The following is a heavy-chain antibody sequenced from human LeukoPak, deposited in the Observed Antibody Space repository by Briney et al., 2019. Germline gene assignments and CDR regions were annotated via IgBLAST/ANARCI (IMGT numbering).Heavy chain of an antibody. CDR1: GGTFSSYA. Sequence: SVKVSCKASGGTFSSYAISWVRQAPGQGLEWMGGIIPIFGTANYAQKFQGRVTITADESTSTAYMELSSLRSEDTAVYYCARVASGSGSYGYFDYWGRGTLVTVSS. CDR3: ARVASGSGSYGYFDY. CDR2: IIPIFGTA. D-gene: IGHD1-26*01. V-gene: IGHV1-69*13. J-gene: IGHJ4*02.